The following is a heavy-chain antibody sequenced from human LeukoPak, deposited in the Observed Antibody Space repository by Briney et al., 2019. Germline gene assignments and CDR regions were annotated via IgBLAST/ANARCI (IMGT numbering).Heavy chain of an antibody. CDR1: GGSISSYY. V-gene: IGHV4-59*01. CDR3: ARDVFLWYFDL. CDR2: IYYSGST. Sequence: SETLSLTCTVSGGSISSYYWSWIRQPPGKGLEWIGYIYYSGSTNYNPSLKSRVTISVDTSKNQFSLKLSSVTAADTAVYYCARDVFLWYFDLWGRGTLVTVSS. J-gene: IGHJ2*01.